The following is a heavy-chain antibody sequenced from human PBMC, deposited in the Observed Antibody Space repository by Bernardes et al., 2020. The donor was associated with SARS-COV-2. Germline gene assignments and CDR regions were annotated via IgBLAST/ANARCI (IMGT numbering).Heavy chain of an antibody. D-gene: IGHD6-13*01. Sequence: GGSLRLSCEASGFTFSNFGLHWVRQAPGKGPEWVALLSYNGATKYYADSVKGRFTISRDNSRNTQYLQMNGLRPEDTAVYYCARDKTSTWSGVDYWGQGTLVTVSS. J-gene: IGHJ4*02. CDR1: GFTFSNFG. CDR2: LSYNGATK. CDR3: ARDKTSTWSGVDY. V-gene: IGHV3-30*03.